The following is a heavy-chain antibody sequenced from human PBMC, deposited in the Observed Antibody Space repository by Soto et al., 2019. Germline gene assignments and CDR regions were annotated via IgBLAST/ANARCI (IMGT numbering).Heavy chain of an antibody. CDR3: ARRIGYCSSTSCYRGYDWFDP. V-gene: IGHV5-51*01. J-gene: IGHJ5*02. Sequence: GESLKISCKGSGYSFTSYWIGWVRQMPGKGLEWMGIIYPGDSDTRYSPSFQGQVTISADKSISTAYLQWSSLKASDTAMYYCARRIGYCSSTSCYRGYDWFDPWGQGTLVTVLL. CDR1: GYSFTSYW. CDR2: IYPGDSDT. D-gene: IGHD2-2*02.